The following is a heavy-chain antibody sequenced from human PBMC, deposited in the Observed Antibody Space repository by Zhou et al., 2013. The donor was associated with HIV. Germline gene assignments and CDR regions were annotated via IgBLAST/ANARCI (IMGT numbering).Heavy chain of an antibody. V-gene: IGHV1-69*12. CDR1: GGTISSYA. CDR2: IIPIFGTT. J-gene: IGHJ4*02. CDR3: ASGCLGGDCSFDH. Sequence: QVQLVQSGAEVKKPGSSVKVSCKASGGTISSYAFSWVRQAPGQGLEWMGRIIPIFGTTNYAQKFQDRVTINADESTSTAYMKLTSLRSEDTAVYCCASGCLGGDCSFDHWGQGTLVTVSA. D-gene: IGHD2-21*02.